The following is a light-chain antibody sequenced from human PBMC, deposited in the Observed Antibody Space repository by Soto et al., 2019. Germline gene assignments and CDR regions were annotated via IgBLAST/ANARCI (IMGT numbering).Light chain of an antibody. Sequence: VMTQSPLSLPVTPGEPASISCRSSQSLLRSTGYTSVDRYLQKPGQSPQLLICFGSNRASGVLAGCSGSASCTDFTLHISRVEAEDVVVYYCSQARKTPFTFGPGTKVDIK. V-gene: IGKV2-28*01. CDR3: SQARKTPFT. J-gene: IGKJ3*01. CDR2: FGS. CDR1: QSLLRSTGYTS.